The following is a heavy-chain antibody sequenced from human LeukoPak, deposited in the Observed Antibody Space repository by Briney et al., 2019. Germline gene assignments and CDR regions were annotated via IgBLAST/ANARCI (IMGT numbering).Heavy chain of an antibody. CDR3: ARGERRYYYDSSGYYN. J-gene: IGHJ4*02. D-gene: IGHD3-22*01. Sequence: PGGSLRLSCAASGFTVSSNYMSWVRQAPGKGLEWVSVIYSGGSTYYADSVKGRFTISRDNSKNTLYLQMNSLRAEDTAVYYCARGERRYYYDSSGYYNWGQGTLVTVSS. V-gene: IGHV3-66*01. CDR2: IYSGGST. CDR1: GFTVSSNY.